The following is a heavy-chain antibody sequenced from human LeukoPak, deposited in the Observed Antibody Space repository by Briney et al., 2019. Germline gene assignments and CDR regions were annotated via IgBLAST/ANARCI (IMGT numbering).Heavy chain of an antibody. Sequence: PGESLRLSCAASGFGFSSHWMHWVRQAPGKGLVWVSRSNSDGSVRNYADSVEGRFIISRDNAKNTLYLQMNNLGSEDTAVYFGPREPSVNNAFGSICFDHGGQGALVPVSS. CDR2: SNSDGSVR. CDR1: GFGFSSHW. CDR3: PREPSVNNAFGSICFDH. D-gene: IGHD3-16*01. J-gene: IGHJ5*02. V-gene: IGHV3-74*01.